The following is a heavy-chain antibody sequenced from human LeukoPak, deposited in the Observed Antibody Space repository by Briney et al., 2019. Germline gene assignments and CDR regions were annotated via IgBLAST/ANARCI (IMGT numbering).Heavy chain of an antibody. D-gene: IGHD1-26*01. CDR3: ARGRSSYYFDY. CDR1: GGSISSSNYY. Sequence: SETLSLTCSVSGGSISSSNYYWSWIRQPAGKGLEWIGRIYTSESTNYNPSLKSRVTISVDTSRNQFSLKLSSVTAADTAVYYCARGRSSYYFDYWGQGTLVTVSS. V-gene: IGHV4-61*02. CDR2: IYTSEST. J-gene: IGHJ4*02.